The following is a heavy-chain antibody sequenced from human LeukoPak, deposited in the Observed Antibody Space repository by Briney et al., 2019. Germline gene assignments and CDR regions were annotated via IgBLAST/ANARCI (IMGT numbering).Heavy chain of an antibody. CDR1: GGSTSSYY. CDR2: IFYSGST. CDR3: ARGHYSSGWYGERGTLWFDP. D-gene: IGHD6-19*01. Sequence: SETLSLTCTVSGGSTSSYYWSWIRQPPGKGLEWIGYIFYSGSTNYNPSLKSRVTMSVDTSKNQFSLKLSSVTAADTAVYYCARGHYSSGWYGERGTLWFDPWGQGTLVTVS. J-gene: IGHJ5*02. V-gene: IGHV4-59*01.